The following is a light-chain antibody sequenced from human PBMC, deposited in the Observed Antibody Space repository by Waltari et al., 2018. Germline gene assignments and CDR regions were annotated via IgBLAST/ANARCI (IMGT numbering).Light chain of an antibody. J-gene: IGLJ2*01. CDR1: SLRSYH. V-gene: IGLV3-19*01. CDR2: DQN. CDR3: HSRDASGVGGA. Sequence: TQDPAVSVAVGQTVRITCQGDSLRSYHASWYQQRPGQAPKLLIYDQNNRPSGVPGRFSGSSSDNTASLTITGAQAEDEADYYCHSRDASGVGGAFGGGTKLTVL.